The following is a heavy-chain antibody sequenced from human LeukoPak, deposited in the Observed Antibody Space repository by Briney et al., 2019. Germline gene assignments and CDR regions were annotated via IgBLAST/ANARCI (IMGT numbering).Heavy chain of an antibody. CDR2: IKQDGSEK. V-gene: IGHV3-7*01. Sequence: GGSLRLSCAASGFTFSSYWMHWVRQAPGKGLEWVANIKQDGSEKYYVDSVKGRFTISRDNAKNSLYLQMNSLRAEDTAVYYCARDLLARGVDAFDIWGQGTMVTVSS. J-gene: IGHJ3*02. D-gene: IGHD3-10*01. CDR3: ARDLLARGVDAFDI. CDR1: GFTFSSYW.